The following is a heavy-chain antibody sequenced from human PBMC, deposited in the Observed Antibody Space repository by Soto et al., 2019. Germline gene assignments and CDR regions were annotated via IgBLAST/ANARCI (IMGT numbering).Heavy chain of an antibody. V-gene: IGHV3-23*01. CDR3: AKGRGGSGSLTPRVDF. CDR1: RFTFNNYA. D-gene: IGHD3-10*01. CDR2: ISGGGDTT. J-gene: IGHJ4*02. Sequence: EVQLLESGGGLVQPGGSLRLSCAASRFTFNNYAMTWVRQAPGKGLEWVSAISGGGDTTSYADSVKGRFTVSRDGSKNTLYMKMSSLRAEDTALYYCAKGRGGSGSLTPRVDFWGQGTLVTVSS.